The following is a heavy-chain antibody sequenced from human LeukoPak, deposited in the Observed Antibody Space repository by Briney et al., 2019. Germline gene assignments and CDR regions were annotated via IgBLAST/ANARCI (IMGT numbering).Heavy chain of an antibody. CDR3: ATDSNY. D-gene: IGHD3-3*02. Sequence: AASVKVSCKASGYTFTSYYMHWVRQAPGKGLEWMGGFDPEDGETIYAQKFQGRVTMTEDTSTDTAYMELSSLRSEDTAVYYCATDSNYWGQGTLVTVSS. CDR1: GYTFTSYY. CDR2: FDPEDGET. J-gene: IGHJ4*02. V-gene: IGHV1-24*01.